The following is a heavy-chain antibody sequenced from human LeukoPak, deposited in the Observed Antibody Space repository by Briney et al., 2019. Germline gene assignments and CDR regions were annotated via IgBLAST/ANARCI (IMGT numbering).Heavy chain of an antibody. CDR3: ARDGGGGGTTGDAFDI. CDR1: GFTFDDYG. CDR2: INWNGGST. Sequence: GGSLRLSCAASGFTFDDYGMSWVRQAPGKGLEWVSGINWNGGSTGYADSVKGRFTISRDNAKNSLYLQMNSLRAEDTALYYCARDGGGGGTTGDAFDIWGQGTMVTVSS. V-gene: IGHV3-20*04. D-gene: IGHD3-16*01. J-gene: IGHJ3*02.